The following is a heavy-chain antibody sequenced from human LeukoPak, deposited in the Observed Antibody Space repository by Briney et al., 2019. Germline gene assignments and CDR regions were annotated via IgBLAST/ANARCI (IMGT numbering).Heavy chain of an antibody. Sequence: GGSLRLSCAASGFTFSSYWITWVRQAPGKGLEWVSGINWNGGSTGYADSVKGRFTISRDNAKNSLYLQMNSLRAEDTALYYCARDIAAAGNYWGQGTLVTVSS. J-gene: IGHJ4*02. CDR2: INWNGGST. D-gene: IGHD6-13*01. CDR3: ARDIAAAGNY. CDR1: GFTFSSYW. V-gene: IGHV3-20*04.